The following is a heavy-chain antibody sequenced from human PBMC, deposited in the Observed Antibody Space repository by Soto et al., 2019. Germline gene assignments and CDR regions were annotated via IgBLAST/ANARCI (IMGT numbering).Heavy chain of an antibody. D-gene: IGHD3-22*01. V-gene: IGHV4-31*03. CDR3: ARDVSSGYYYVRDAFDI. CDR2: IYYSGST. J-gene: IGHJ3*02. CDR1: GGYIRSGGYY. Sequence: SQTQPLTYTVSGGYIRSGGYYWSWIRQHPGKGLEWIGYIYYSGSTYYNPSLKSRVTISVDTSKNQFSLKLSSVTAADTAVYYCARDVSSGYYYVRDAFDIWGQGTMVTVS.